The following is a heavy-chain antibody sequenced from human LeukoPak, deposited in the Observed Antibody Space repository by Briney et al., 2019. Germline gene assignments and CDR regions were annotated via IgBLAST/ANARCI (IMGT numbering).Heavy chain of an antibody. CDR1: GGSISSYY. J-gene: IGHJ5*02. D-gene: IGHD6-13*01. CDR3: ARGLGSSSWYIGANWFDP. V-gene: IGHV4-59*01. Sequence: SETLSLTCTVSGGSISSYYWSGIRQPPGKGLEWIGYIYYSGSTNYNPSLKSRVTISVDTSKNQFSLKLSSVTAADTAVYYCARGLGSSSWYIGANWFDPWGQGILVTVSS. CDR2: IYYSGST.